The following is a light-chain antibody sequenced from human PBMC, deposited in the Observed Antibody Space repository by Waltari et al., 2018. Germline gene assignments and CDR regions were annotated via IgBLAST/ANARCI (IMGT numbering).Light chain of an antibody. Sequence: DIQMPQSPSSLSASVGDRVTIPCRARQSISSYLNWYQQKPGKAPKLLIYAASSLQSGVPSRFSGSGSGTDFTLTISSLQPEDFATYYCQQSYSTLLTFGGGTKVEIK. V-gene: IGKV1-39*01. J-gene: IGKJ4*01. CDR1: QSISSY. CDR3: QQSYSTLLT. CDR2: AAS.